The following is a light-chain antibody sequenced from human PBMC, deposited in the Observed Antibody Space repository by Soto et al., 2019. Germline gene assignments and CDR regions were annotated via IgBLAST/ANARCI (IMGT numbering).Light chain of an antibody. Sequence: DIQMTQSPSTLSASIGDRVVITCRASESISSWLAWYQQKPGKAPKLLIYDVSSLESGVPSRFSGGGSGTEFTLTISSLQPDDFATYYCQQYNSYPWTFGQGTKVDIK. CDR2: DVS. CDR3: QQYNSYPWT. CDR1: ESISSW. V-gene: IGKV1-5*01. J-gene: IGKJ1*01.